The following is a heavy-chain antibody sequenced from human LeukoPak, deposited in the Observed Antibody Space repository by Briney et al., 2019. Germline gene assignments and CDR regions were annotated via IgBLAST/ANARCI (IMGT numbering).Heavy chain of an antibody. V-gene: IGHV3-21*01. J-gene: IGHJ4*02. Sequence: PGGSLRLSCAASGFTFSSYSMNWVRQAPGKGLEWVSSISSSSSYIYYADSVKGRFTISRDNAKNSLYLQMTSLRAEDTAVYYCATPPVAGPAAMGLFDYWGQGTLVTVSS. CDR1: GFTFSSYS. CDR3: ATPPVAGPAAMGLFDY. D-gene: IGHD2-2*01. CDR2: ISSSSSYI.